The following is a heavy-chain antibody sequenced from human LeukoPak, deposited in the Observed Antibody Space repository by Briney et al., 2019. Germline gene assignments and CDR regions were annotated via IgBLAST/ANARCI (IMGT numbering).Heavy chain of an antibody. Sequence: PSETLSLTRAVYGGSFSGYYWSWIRQPPGKGLEWIGEINHSGSTNYNPSLKSRVTISVDTSKNQFSLKLSSVTAADTAVYYCARQRYCSSTSCYKFDPWGQGTLVTVSS. V-gene: IGHV4-34*01. D-gene: IGHD2-2*02. CDR1: GGSFSGYY. CDR3: ARQRYCSSTSCYKFDP. CDR2: INHSGST. J-gene: IGHJ5*02.